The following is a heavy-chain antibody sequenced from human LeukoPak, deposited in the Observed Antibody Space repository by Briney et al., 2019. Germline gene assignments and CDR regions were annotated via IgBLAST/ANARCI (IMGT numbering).Heavy chain of an antibody. V-gene: IGHV4-59*02. Sequence: SETLSLTCTVSGGSVSDYYWSWIRQSPGKGLEWIGYIYYTGSTSYNPSLRSRVTMSVDTSKNQFSLKLSSVTAADTAVYYCARGGADDFWSGYPNNHNYYFDYWGQGTLVTVSS. J-gene: IGHJ4*02. CDR1: GGSVSDYY. D-gene: IGHD3-3*01. CDR2: IYYTGST. CDR3: ARGGADDFWSGYPNNHNYYFDY.